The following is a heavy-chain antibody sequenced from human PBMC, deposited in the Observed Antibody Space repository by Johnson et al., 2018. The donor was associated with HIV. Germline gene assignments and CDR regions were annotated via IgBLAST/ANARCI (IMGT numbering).Heavy chain of an antibody. Sequence: MQLVESGGGLVKPGGSLRLSCAASGFTFNNAWMSWVRQTPGKGLEWVGRIKSQTDGGTTDYAAPVKGRFTISRDDSKNTLYLQMNSLKTEDTAVYYCTTLGYCSGGSCYSGRGFDIWGQGTMVTVSS. CDR2: IKSQTDGGTT. D-gene: IGHD2-15*01. CDR3: TTLGYCSGGSCYSGRGFDI. CDR1: GFTFNNAW. J-gene: IGHJ3*02. V-gene: IGHV3-15*01.